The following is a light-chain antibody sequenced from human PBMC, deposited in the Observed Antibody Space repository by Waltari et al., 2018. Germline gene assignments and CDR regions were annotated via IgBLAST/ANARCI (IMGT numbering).Light chain of an antibody. J-gene: IGKJ1*01. V-gene: IGKV1-39*01. CDR2: AAT. CDR1: QNIGIY. Sequence: DIQMTQSPSSLSASVGDRVTMTCRASQNIGIYLNWYQQKPGKAPKLLIYAATSLQSGVPSMFSGIGSGTDFTLTISSLQPEDFATYYCQQSHNTPWTFGQGTKVEIK. CDR3: QQSHNTPWT.